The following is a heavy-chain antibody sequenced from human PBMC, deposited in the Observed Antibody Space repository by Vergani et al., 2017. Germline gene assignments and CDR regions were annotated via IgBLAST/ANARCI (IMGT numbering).Heavy chain of an antibody. D-gene: IGHD3-16*01. V-gene: IGHV3-30*02. Sequence: QVQLVESGGGVVQRGGSLRLSCATSGFTVSNYDMQWIRQGPGKGLEFVAFIQFDGSNQYYADSVKGRFTLSRDFSKNTLYLQMNNLRTDDTATYYCAKHFRGWGIDYWGQGTQVIVSS. CDR2: IQFDGSNQ. J-gene: IGHJ4*02. CDR3: AKHFRGWGIDY. CDR1: GFTVSNYD.